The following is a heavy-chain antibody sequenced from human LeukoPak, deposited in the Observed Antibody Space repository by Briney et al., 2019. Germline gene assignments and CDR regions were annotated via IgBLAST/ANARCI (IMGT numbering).Heavy chain of an antibody. D-gene: IGHD6-19*01. CDR1: GFTFSSYG. J-gene: IGHJ4*02. Sequence: GRSLRLSCAASGFTFSSYGMHWVRQAPGKGLEWVAVISYDGSNKYYADSVKGRFTISRDNSKNTLYLQMNSLRAEDTAVYYCAKDWEQWAVAGLVYFDYWGQGTLVTVSS. CDR3: AKDWEQWAVAGLVYFDY. V-gene: IGHV3-30*18. CDR2: ISYDGSNK.